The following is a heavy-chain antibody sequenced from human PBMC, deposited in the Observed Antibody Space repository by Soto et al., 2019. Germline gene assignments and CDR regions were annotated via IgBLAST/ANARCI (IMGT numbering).Heavy chain of an antibody. CDR3: ARDPGVLRYFDWPEGDWFDH. CDR2: IIPILGIA. V-gene: IGHV1-69*08. D-gene: IGHD3-9*01. CDR1: VGTFSSYT. Sequence: QVQLVQSGAEVKKPGSSVKVSCKASVGTFSSYTISWVRQAPGQGLEWMGRIIPILGIANDAQKFQGRVTITADKSTSTAYMELSSLRSEDTAVYYCARDPGVLRYFDWPEGDWFDHWGQGTLVTVSS. J-gene: IGHJ5*02.